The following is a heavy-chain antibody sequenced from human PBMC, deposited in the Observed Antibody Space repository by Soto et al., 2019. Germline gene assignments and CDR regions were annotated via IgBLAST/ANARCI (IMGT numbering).Heavy chain of an antibody. Sequence: SETLSLTCTVSGASIISGEHYWSWIRQAPGKGLEWIGLIYYTGITDYNPSLKSRVAISLDTSKNQFSLRLSSVTAADTAVYYCARAPLYYDILTGSDYFDYWGQGTLVTVSS. V-gene: IGHV4-30-4*01. J-gene: IGHJ4*02. D-gene: IGHD3-9*01. CDR2: IYYTGIT. CDR3: ARAPLYYDILTGSDYFDY. CDR1: GASIISGEHY.